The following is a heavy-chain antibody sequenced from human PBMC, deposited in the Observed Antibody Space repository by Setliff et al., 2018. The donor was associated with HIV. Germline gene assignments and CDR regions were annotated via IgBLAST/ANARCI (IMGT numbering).Heavy chain of an antibody. D-gene: IGHD3-22*01. CDR1: GGSITGHY. V-gene: IGHV4-4*08. J-gene: IGHJ4*02. CDR2: IHYSGYT. Sequence: KTSETLSLTCTVSGGSITGHYWSWIRQPPGKGLEWIGYIHYSGYTEYNPSFKSRVTISVDTSKNQFSLKLSSVTAADTAVYYCARDRLDGHDTSGYYYACWGQGTLVTVSS. CDR3: ARDRLDGHDTSGYYYAC.